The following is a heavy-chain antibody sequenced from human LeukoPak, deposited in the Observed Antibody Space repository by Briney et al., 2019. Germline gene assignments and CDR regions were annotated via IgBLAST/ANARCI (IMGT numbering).Heavy chain of an antibody. J-gene: IGHJ5*02. CDR3: ARGSKMLGYNWFDP. CDR1: GGSFSGYY. CDR2: INHSGST. D-gene: IGHD1-26*01. Sequence: PSETLSLTCAVYGGSFSGYYWSWIRQPPGKGLEWIGEINHSGSTNYVPSLKSRVTISVDTSKNQFSLKLRSVTAADTAVYYCARGSKMLGYNWFDPWGQGTLVTVSS. V-gene: IGHV4-34*01.